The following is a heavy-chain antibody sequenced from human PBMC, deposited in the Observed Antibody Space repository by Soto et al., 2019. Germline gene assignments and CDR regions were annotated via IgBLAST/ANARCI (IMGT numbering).Heavy chain of an antibody. J-gene: IGHJ4*02. V-gene: IGHV3-33*01. Sequence: PGGSLRLSCAASGFTFSSYGMHWVRQAPGKGLEWVAVIWYDGSNKYYADSVKGRFTISRDNSKNTLYLQMNSLRAEDTAVYYCARTEGGFSSSTFDYWGQGTLVTVSS. CDR1: GFTFSSYG. CDR2: IWYDGSNK. D-gene: IGHD6-6*01. CDR3: ARTEGGFSSSTFDY.